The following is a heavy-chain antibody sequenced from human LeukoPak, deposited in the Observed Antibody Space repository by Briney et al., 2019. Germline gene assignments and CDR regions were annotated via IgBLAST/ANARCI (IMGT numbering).Heavy chain of an antibody. Sequence: GGSLRLSCAASGFTFSSYAMSWGRQAPGKGLERVSAFSGSGGSTYYADSVKGRFTISRDNSKNTLYLQMNSLRAEDTAVYYCAKDGQQWLVRGYFDYWGQGTLVTVSS. J-gene: IGHJ4*02. D-gene: IGHD6-19*01. V-gene: IGHV3-23*01. CDR2: FSGSGGST. CDR1: GFTFSSYA. CDR3: AKDGQQWLVRGYFDY.